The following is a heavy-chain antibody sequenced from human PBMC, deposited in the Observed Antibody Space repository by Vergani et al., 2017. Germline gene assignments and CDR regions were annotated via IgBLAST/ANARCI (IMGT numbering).Heavy chain of an antibody. Sequence: QVQLVESGGGVVQPWRSLRLSCAASGFTFSSYGMHWVRQAPGKGLEWVAVIWYDGSNKYYADSVKGRFTISRDNSKNTLYLQMNSLGAEDTAVYYCASALGYCSSTSCYTLDYWGQGTLVTVSS. J-gene: IGHJ4*02. CDR3: ASALGYCSSTSCYTLDY. D-gene: IGHD2-2*02. V-gene: IGHV3-33*01. CDR1: GFTFSSYG. CDR2: IWYDGSNK.